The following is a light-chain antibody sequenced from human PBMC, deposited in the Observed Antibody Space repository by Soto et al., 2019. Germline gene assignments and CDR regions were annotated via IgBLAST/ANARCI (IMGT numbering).Light chain of an antibody. V-gene: IGLV2-14*01. J-gene: IGLJ1*01. CDR3: SSYTSSSTSYV. CDR2: EVS. CDR1: SSDVGGYND. Sequence: QSALTQPASVSGSPGQSITISCTGTSSDVGGYNDVSWYQQHPGKAPKLMIYEVSNRPSGVSNRFSGSKSGNTASLTISGLHAEDEAYYYCSSYTSSSTSYVFGTGTKLTVL.